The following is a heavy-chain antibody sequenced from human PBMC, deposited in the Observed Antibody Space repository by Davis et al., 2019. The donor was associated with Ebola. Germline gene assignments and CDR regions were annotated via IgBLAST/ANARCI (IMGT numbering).Heavy chain of an antibody. D-gene: IGHD4-11*01. CDR1: GFTFSSYW. J-gene: IGHJ5*02. Sequence: GESLKISCAASGFTFSSYWMHWVRQAPGKGLVWVSRINSDGSSTSYADSVKGRFTISRDNSKNTLYLQMNSLRDEDTAVYYCASMTTVTTFNVEGGNWYDPWGQGTLVTVSS. CDR3: ASMTTVTTFNVEGGNWYDP. V-gene: IGHV3-74*01. CDR2: INSDGSST.